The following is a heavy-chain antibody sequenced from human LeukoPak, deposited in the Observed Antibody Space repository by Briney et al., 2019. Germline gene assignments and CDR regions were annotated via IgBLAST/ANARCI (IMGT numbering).Heavy chain of an antibody. CDR3: ALQITTGGYYYYYYMDV. V-gene: IGHV1-69*01. J-gene: IGHJ6*03. Sequence: SVKVSCKASGGTFSSCAISWVRQAPGQGLEWMGGIIPIFGTANYAQKFQGRVTITADESTSTAYMELSSLRSEDTAVYYCALQITTGGYYYYYYMDVWGKGTTVTVSS. D-gene: IGHD4-11*01. CDR2: IIPIFGTA. CDR1: GGTFSSCA.